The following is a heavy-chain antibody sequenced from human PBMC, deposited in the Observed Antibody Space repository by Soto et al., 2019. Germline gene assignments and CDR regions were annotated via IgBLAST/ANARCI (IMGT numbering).Heavy chain of an antibody. V-gene: IGHV3-73*01. D-gene: IGHD3-22*01. CDR2: IRSKANSYAT. J-gene: IGHJ3*02. Sequence: GGSLRLSCAASGFTFSGSAMHWVRQASGKGLEWVGRIRSKANSYATAYAASVKGRFTISRDDSKNAAYLQMNSLKTEDTAVYYCTRLSRPYYYDSSDAFDIWGQGTMVTVSS. CDR1: GFTFSGSA. CDR3: TRLSRPYYYDSSDAFDI.